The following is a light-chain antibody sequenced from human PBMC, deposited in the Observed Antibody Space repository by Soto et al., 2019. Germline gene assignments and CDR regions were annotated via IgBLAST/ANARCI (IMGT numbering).Light chain of an antibody. CDR1: QSVSSN. CDR3: QQYSNWPSIT. CDR2: GAS. V-gene: IGKV3-15*01. Sequence: EIVMTQSPATLSVSPGERATLSCRASQSVSSNLAWYQQKPGQAPRLLIYGASTRATGIPARFSGSGSGTQFILTISRLQSEDFAVYYCQQYSNWPSITFGKGTKLEI. J-gene: IGKJ2*01.